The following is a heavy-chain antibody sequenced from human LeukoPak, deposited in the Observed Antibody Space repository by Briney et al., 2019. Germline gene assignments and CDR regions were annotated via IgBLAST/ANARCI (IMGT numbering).Heavy chain of an antibody. J-gene: IGHJ5*02. Sequence: SETLSLTCTVSGGSISSSSYYWGWIRQPPGKGLEWIGSIYYSGSTYYNPSLKSRVTISVDTSKNQFSLKLSSVTAADTAVYYCARGTLGIVVVPAAIWFDPWGQGTLVTVSS. CDR1: GGSISSSSYY. D-gene: IGHD2-2*01. CDR2: IYYSGST. V-gene: IGHV4-39*07. CDR3: ARGTLGIVVVPAAIWFDP.